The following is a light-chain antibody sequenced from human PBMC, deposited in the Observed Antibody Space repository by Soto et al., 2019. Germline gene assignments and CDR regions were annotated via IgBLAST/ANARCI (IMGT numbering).Light chain of an antibody. CDR2: AAY. J-gene: IGKJ2*01. Sequence: AIRMTQSPSSFSASTGDRVTITCRASQGISSYLAWYQQKTGKAPKLLIYAAYTLQSGVPSRFRGSGSGTDFTLTISCLQSEDVATYYCQQYYSYPYTFGQGTKLEIK. CDR1: QGISSY. V-gene: IGKV1-8*01. CDR3: QQYYSYPYT.